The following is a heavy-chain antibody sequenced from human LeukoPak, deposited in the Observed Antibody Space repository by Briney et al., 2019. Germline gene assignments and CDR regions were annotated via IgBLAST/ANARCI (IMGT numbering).Heavy chain of an antibody. CDR1: GFTFGDYA. Sequence: PGRSLRLSCTASGFTFGDYAMSWVRQAPGKGLEWVANIKQDGSEKYYVDSVKGRFTISRDNAKNSLYLQMNSLRAEDTAVYYCARRTPITMVRGVIPLYYFDYWGQGTLVTVSS. V-gene: IGHV3-7*04. D-gene: IGHD3-10*01. J-gene: IGHJ4*02. CDR3: ARRTPITMVRGVIPLYYFDY. CDR2: IKQDGSEK.